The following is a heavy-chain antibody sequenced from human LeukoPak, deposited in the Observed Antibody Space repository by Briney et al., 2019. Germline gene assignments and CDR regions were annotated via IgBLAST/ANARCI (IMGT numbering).Heavy chain of an antibody. V-gene: IGHV3-23*01. CDR2: ISGSGGST. CDR1: GSTFSSYA. CDR3: AKVTYGDYEPFFDY. J-gene: IGHJ4*02. D-gene: IGHD4-17*01. Sequence: GGSLRLSCAASGSTFSSYAMSWVRQAPGKGLEWVSAISGSGGSTYYADSVKGRFTISRDNSKNTLYLQMNSLRAEDTAVYYCAKVTYGDYEPFFDYWGQGTLVTVSS.